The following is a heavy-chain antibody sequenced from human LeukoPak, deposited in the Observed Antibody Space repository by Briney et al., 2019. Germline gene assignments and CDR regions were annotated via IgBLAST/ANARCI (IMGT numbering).Heavy chain of an antibody. D-gene: IGHD3-3*01. J-gene: IGHJ4*02. CDR1: GYTFTGYY. Sequence: ASVKVSCKASGYTFTGYYMHWVRQAPGQGLEWMGWINPNSGGTNYAQKFQGRVTMTRDTSISTAYMELSRLRSDDTAVYYCARDPGFLEWLIPPFDYWGQGTLVTVSS. CDR3: ARDPGFLEWLIPPFDY. CDR2: INPNSGGT. V-gene: IGHV1-2*02.